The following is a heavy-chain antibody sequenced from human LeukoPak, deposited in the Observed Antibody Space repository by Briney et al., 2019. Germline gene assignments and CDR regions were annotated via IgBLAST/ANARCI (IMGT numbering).Heavy chain of an antibody. D-gene: IGHD3-3*01. CDR2: INAGNGNT. J-gene: IGHJ4*02. Sequence: ASVKVSCKASGYTFTSYAMHWVRQAPGQRLEWMGWINAGNGNTKYSQKFQGGVTITRDTSASTAYMELSSLRSEDTAVYYCAREHRYDFWSGSDGYYFDYWGQGTLVTVSS. CDR3: AREHRYDFWSGSDGYYFDY. V-gene: IGHV1-3*01. CDR1: GYTFTSYA.